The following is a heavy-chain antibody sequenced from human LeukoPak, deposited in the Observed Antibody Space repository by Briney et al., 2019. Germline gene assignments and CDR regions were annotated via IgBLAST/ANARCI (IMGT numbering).Heavy chain of an antibody. D-gene: IGHD3-10*01. CDR1: GGSISSSSYY. CDR3: ARDRSSGSGSYASFDY. J-gene: IGHJ4*02. Sequence: SETLSLTCTVSGGSISSSSYYWGWIRQPPGKGLEWIGYIYYSGSTNYNPSLKSRVTISVDTSKDQFSLKLSSVTAADTAVYYCARDRSSGSGSYASFDYWGQGTLVTVSS. CDR2: IYYSGST. V-gene: IGHV4-61*01.